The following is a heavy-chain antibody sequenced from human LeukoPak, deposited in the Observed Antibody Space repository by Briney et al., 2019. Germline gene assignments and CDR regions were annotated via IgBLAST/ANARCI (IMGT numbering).Heavy chain of an antibody. J-gene: IGHJ4*02. V-gene: IGHV3-64D*09. CDR2: ISSNGGST. Sequence: GGSLRLSCSASGFTFSSYVMHWVRQAPGKGLEYVSPISSNGGSTYYADSVKGRFTISRDNSKNTLYLQMSSLRAEDTAVYYCVTYDSSGYYYTNWGQGTLVTVSS. CDR1: GFTFSSYV. D-gene: IGHD3-22*01. CDR3: VTYDSSGYYYTN.